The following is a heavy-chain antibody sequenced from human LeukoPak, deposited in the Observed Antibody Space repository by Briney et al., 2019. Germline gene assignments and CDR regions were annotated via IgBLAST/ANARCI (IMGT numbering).Heavy chain of an antibody. CDR3: ITDKPYRGLRTFDY. Sequence: PGGSLRLSCAGTGFIFSNAWMGWVRQAPGKGLEWVGRMKSIVDGGTTDYAATVKGRFTISGDDSKTTLYLQMHSLKTEDTAVYYCITDKPYRGLRTFDYWGQGTLVTVSS. D-gene: IGHD1-26*01. V-gene: IGHV3-15*01. CDR2: MKSIVDGGTT. J-gene: IGHJ4*02. CDR1: GFIFSNAW.